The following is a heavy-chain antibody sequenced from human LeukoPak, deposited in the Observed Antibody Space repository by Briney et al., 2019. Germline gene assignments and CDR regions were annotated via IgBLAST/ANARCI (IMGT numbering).Heavy chain of an antibody. CDR1: GGSISSSSYY. Sequence: PSETLSLTCTVSGGSISSSSYYWGWIRQPPGKGLEWIGSIYYSGSTYYNPSLKSRVTISVDTSKNQFSLKLSSVTAADTAVYYRARHVSYGWRLDYWGQGTLVTVSS. CDR3: ARHVSYGWRLDY. D-gene: IGHD6-19*01. CDR2: IYYSGST. V-gene: IGHV4-39*01. J-gene: IGHJ4*02.